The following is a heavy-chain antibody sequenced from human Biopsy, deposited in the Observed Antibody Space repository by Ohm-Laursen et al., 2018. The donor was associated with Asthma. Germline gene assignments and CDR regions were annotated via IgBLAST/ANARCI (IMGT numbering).Heavy chain of an antibody. CDR1: GFTFSSYG. CDR3: ASQSSGPDFWSGYYYFDY. Sequence: SLRLSCTASGFTFSSYGMHWVRQAPGKGLEWVAVISYDGSNKYYADSVKGRFTISRDNSKNTLYLQMNSLRVEDTAVYYCASQSSGPDFWSGYYYFDYWGQGTLVTVSS. D-gene: IGHD3-3*01. J-gene: IGHJ4*02. V-gene: IGHV3-30*03. CDR2: ISYDGSNK.